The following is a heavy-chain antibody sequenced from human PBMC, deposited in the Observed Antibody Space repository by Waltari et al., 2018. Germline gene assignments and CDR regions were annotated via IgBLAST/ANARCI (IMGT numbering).Heavy chain of an antibody. J-gene: IGHJ4*02. V-gene: IGHV1-69-2*01. Sequence: EVQLVQSGAEVKKPGPTLKSSSKFSDYTSPNSSFPWLQQAPGKGLEWMGLVDPEDGETIYAEKFQGRVTITADTSTDTAYMELSSLRSEDTAVYYCATAPSGSYDYWGQGTLVTVSS. CDR1: DYTSPNSS. CDR3: ATAPSGSYDY. CDR2: VDPEDGET. D-gene: IGHD1-26*01.